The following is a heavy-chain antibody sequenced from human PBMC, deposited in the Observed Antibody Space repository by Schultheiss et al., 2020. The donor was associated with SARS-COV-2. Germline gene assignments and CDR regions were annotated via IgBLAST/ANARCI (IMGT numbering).Heavy chain of an antibody. CDR1: GGSISSSSYY. Sequence: SETLSLTCTVSGGSISSSSYYWSWIRQPPGKGLEWIGYIYYSGSTNYNPSLKSRVTISVDTSKNQFSLKLSSVTAADTAVYYCARVQGRSGSPSRYGMDVWGQGTTVTVSS. CDR2: IYYSGST. D-gene: IGHD2-15*01. CDR3: ARVQGRSGSPSRYGMDV. J-gene: IGHJ6*02. V-gene: IGHV4-61*05.